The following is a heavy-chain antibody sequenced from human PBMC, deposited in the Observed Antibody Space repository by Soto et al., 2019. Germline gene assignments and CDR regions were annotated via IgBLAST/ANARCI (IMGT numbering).Heavy chain of an antibody. CDR3: ARVPSP. J-gene: IGHJ5*02. Sequence: QLQRQESGSGLVRPSQTLSLTWAVSGGSISSGGSSWGWIRQPPGKGMEGIGYIHHSGSTYYNPSLTRRVTISVDRSKNQFSLKLSSVTAADTAVYYCARVPSPWGQGTLVTVPS. V-gene: IGHV4-30-2*01. CDR2: IHHSGST. CDR1: GGSISSGGSS.